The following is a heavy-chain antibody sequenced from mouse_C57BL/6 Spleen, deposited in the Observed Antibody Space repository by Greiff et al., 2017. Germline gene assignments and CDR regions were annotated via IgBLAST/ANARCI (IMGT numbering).Heavy chain of an antibody. J-gene: IGHJ4*01. D-gene: IGHD2-1*01. CDR2: ISSGGSYT. Sequence: EVKVVESGGDLVKPGGSLKLSCAASGFTFSSYGMSWVRQTPDKRLEWVATISSGGSYTYYPDSVKGRFTISRDNAKNTLYLQRSSLKSEDTAMYYCAGHGGKKAMDYWGQGTSVTVSS. CDR3: AGHGGKKAMDY. CDR1: GFTFSSYG. V-gene: IGHV5-6*01.